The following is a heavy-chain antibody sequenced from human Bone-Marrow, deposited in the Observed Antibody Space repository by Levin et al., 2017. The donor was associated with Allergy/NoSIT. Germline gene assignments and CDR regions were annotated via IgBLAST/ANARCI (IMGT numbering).Heavy chain of an antibody. CDR2: IYPSGST. J-gene: IGHJ3*02. D-gene: IGHD3-22*01. Sequence: SETLSLTCTVSGDFISSYYWTWIRQPAGKGLEWIGRIYPSGSTNYNPSLKSRVTMLIDTSKNQVSLKLSSLTAADTAVYYCARVPYDIRGHGFDIWGQGAMVTVSS. V-gene: IGHV4-4*07. CDR3: ARVPYDIRGHGFDI. CDR1: GDFISSYY.